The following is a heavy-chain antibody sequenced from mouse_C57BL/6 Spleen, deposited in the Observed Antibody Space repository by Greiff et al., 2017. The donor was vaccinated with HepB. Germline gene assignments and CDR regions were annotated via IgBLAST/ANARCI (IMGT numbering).Heavy chain of an antibody. D-gene: IGHD1-1*01. CDR3: NCGSSYYFDY. V-gene: IGHV1-50*01. CDR2: IDPSDSYT. Sequence: QVQLQQPGAELVKPGASVKLSCMASGYTFTSYWMQWVKQRPGQGLEWIGEIDPSDSYTNYNQKFKGKATLTVDTSSSTAYMQLSSLTSEDSAVYYCNCGSSYYFDYWGQGTTLTVSS. J-gene: IGHJ2*01. CDR1: GYTFTSYW.